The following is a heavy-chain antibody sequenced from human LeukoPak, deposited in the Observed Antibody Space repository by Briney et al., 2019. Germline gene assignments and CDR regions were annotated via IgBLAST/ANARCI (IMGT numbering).Heavy chain of an antibody. CDR1: GFTFRSHA. CDR3: AKDFRIGYSAHFDY. J-gene: IGHJ4*02. Sequence: GGSLRLSCVGSGFTFRSHAMSWVRQAPEKGLEFVSGIYGNGGTTYYADSVKGRFSISRDNSKNTLYLQMDSLRGEDTVVYYCAKDFRIGYSAHFDYWGQGALVTVSS. D-gene: IGHD2-21*01. V-gene: IGHV3-23*01. CDR2: IYGNGGTT.